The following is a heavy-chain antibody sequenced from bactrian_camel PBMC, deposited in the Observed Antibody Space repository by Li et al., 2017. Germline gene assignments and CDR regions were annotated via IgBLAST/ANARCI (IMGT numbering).Heavy chain of an antibody. J-gene: IGHJ6*01. V-gene: IGHV3S53*01. Sequence: QLVESGGGSVQAGGSLRLSCTASASLSLVCMGWFRQAPGKEREGVARIYSGGQVYADSVKGRFTISQDDAKNTVYLQMDSLNPEDTAMYYCASQPRGYDCYFRRNPADYDLWGQGTQVTVS. D-gene: IGHD3*01. CDR3: ASQPRGYDCYFRRNPADYDL. CDR1: ASLSLVC. CDR2: IYSGGQ.